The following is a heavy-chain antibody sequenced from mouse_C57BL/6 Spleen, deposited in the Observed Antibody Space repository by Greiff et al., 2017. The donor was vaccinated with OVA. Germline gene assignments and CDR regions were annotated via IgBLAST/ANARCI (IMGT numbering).Heavy chain of an antibody. CDR2: IYPGDGDT. V-gene: IGHV1-80*01. Sequence: QVQLQQSGPELVKPGASVKISCKASGYAFSSYWMNWVKQRPGKGLEWIGQIYPGDGDTNYNGKFKGKATLTADKSSSTAYMRLSSLTSEDSAVYFCAHSSGYYAMDYWGQGTSVTVSS. D-gene: IGHD3-2*02. J-gene: IGHJ4*01. CDR1: GYAFSSYW. CDR3: AHSSGYYAMDY.